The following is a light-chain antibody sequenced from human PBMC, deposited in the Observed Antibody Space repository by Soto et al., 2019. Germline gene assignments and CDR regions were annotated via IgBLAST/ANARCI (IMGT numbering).Light chain of an antibody. CDR3: AAWDDSLTGPV. CDR1: NSNIGGNT. CDR2: MNS. J-gene: IGLJ7*01. Sequence: QPVLTQPPSASGTPGQKVTISCSGSNSNIGGNTVNWYQQVPGTAPKLLIYMNSQRPSGVPDRFSGSKSGTSASLAISGLQSEDEADYYCAAWDDSLTGPVFGGGTQLTVL. V-gene: IGLV1-44*01.